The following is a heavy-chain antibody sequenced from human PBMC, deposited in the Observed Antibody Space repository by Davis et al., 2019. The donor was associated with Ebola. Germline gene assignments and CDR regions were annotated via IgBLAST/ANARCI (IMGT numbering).Heavy chain of an antibody. Sequence: ASVTVSCKASGYTFTGYYMHWVRQAPGQGLEGMGWISDYNGNTNYAQKLQGRVAMTTDTSTSTAYMELRSLRSDDTAVYYCARDQEGQSDFWSGYYYYYYYYMDVWGKGTTVTVSS. V-gene: IGHV1-18*04. J-gene: IGHJ6*03. D-gene: IGHD3-3*01. CDR2: ISDYNGNT. CDR1: GYTFTGYY. CDR3: ARDQEGQSDFWSGYYYYYYYYMDV.